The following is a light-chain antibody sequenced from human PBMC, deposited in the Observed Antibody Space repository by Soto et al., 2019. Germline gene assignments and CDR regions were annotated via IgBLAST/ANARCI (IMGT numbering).Light chain of an antibody. V-gene: IGLV2-14*01. CDR1: SSDVGGYNF. Sequence: QSALTQPASVSGSPGQSITISCSGTSSDVGGYNFVSWYQQHPGKAPKLIIYEVRNRPSGVSNRFSGSKSGNTASLTISGLQAEDEADYYCSSHTSSSTRVFGGGTQLTVL. CDR3: SSHTSSSTRV. J-gene: IGLJ3*02. CDR2: EVR.